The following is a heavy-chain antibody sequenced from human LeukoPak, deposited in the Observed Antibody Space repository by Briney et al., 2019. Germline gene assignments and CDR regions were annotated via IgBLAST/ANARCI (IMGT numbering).Heavy chain of an antibody. CDR3: ARDWFHAIDY. Sequence: GGSLRLPCAASGFTFYDYAMHWVRHAPGKGLEWVSGISWNSGSIGYADSEKGRFTISRDNAKNSLYLQMNSLRAEDTALYYCARDWFHAIDYWGQGTLVTVSS. CDR1: GFTFYDYA. V-gene: IGHV3-9*01. D-gene: IGHD2/OR15-2a*01. CDR2: ISWNSGSI. J-gene: IGHJ4*02.